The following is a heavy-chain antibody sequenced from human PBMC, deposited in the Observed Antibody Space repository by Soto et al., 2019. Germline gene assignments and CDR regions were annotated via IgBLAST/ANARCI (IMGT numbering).Heavy chain of an antibody. CDR2: IIPIFGTA. V-gene: IGHV1-69*13. D-gene: IGHD2-8*01. CDR1: GGTFSSYA. Sequence: ASVKVSCKASGGTFSSYAISWVRQAPGQGLEWMGGIIPIFGTANYAQKFQGRVTITADESTSTAYMELSSLRSEDTAVYYCASCHSVREIGNGNGVCLDFQHWGQGTLVTVSS. CDR3: ASCHSVREIGNGNGVCLDFQH. J-gene: IGHJ1*01.